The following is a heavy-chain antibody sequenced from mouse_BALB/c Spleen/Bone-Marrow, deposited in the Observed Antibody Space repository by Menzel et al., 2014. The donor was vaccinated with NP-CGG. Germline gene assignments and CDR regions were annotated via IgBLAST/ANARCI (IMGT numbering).Heavy chain of an antibody. J-gene: IGHJ3*01. CDR2: IRSKSTNYAT. Sequence: DVQREESGGGTVQPNGTLLLSCAASGFTFKTYAMNLVRPPSGKGLEWGGRIRSKSTNYATYYVVSVKDRVTIYREESHNMLLLKMNNLNTEDTAMYSCVLGRGRLAYWGGGPLGAV. CDR1: GFTFKTYA. CDR3: VLGRGRLAY. V-gene: IGHV10-1*02. D-gene: IGHD4-1*01.